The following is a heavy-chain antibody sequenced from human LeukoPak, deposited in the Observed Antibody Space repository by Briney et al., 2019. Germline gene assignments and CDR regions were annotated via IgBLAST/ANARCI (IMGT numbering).Heavy chain of an antibody. V-gene: IGHV3-21*01. D-gene: IGHD6-19*01. CDR3: ARAVGAVAGKGGWYNWFDP. J-gene: IGHJ5*02. CDR2: ISSSSSYI. Sequence: GGPLRLSCAASGFTFSSYWMSWVRQAPGKGLEWVSSISSSSSYIYYADSVKGRFTISRDNAKNSLYLQMNSLRAEDTAVYYCARAVGAVAGKGGWYNWFDPWGQGTLVTVSS. CDR1: GFTFSSYW.